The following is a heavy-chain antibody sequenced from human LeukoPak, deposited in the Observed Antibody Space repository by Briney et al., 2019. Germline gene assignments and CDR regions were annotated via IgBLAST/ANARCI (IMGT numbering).Heavy chain of an antibody. CDR2: IRSSSSYI. J-gene: IGHJ4*02. Sequence: PGRSLRLFCAASGLTFSSYSMSWVRQAPGKGLGWVSSIRSSSSYIYYADSVKGRFTISRDNAKNSLYMQMNSLRDEDTAVYYCARVGYSSSWDERYYFDYWGQGTLVTVSS. V-gene: IGHV3-21*01. CDR3: ARVGYSSSWDERYYFDY. D-gene: IGHD6-13*01. CDR1: GLTFSSYS.